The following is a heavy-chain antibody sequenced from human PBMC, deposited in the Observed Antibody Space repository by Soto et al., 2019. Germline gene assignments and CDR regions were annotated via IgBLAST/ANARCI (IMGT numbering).Heavy chain of an antibody. CDR3: ARGGSGSGSYLYYYYYYCMDV. CDR2: IYSGGST. Sequence: GGSLRLSCAASGFTVSSNYMSWVRQAPGKGLEWVSVIYSGGSTYYADSVKGRFTISRDNSKNTLYLQMNSLRAEDTAVYYCARGGSGSGSYLYYYYYYCMDVWGKGTTVTVSS. V-gene: IGHV3-66*01. J-gene: IGHJ6*03. D-gene: IGHD3-10*01. CDR1: GFTVSSNY.